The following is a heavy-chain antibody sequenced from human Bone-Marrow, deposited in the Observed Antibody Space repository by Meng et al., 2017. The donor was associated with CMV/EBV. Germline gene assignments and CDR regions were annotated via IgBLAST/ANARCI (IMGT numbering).Heavy chain of an antibody. Sequence: GASLKISCVASGFTFNNAWMSWVRQAPGKGLEWVGRIKSKADGGTTQFAAPVKGRFTISRDDSENMVHLQMSSLRTEATATYYCNPLLNGDVWGRGTTGTVSS. CDR1: GFTFNNAW. D-gene: IGHD2-8*01. CDR3: NPLLNGDV. V-gene: IGHV3-15*01. CDR2: IKSKADGGTT. J-gene: IGHJ6*02.